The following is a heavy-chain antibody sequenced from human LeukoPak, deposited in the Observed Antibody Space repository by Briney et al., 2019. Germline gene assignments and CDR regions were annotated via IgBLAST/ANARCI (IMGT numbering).Heavy chain of an antibody. V-gene: IGHV3-23*01. CDR1: GFTFSSYA. J-gene: IGHJ6*02. CDR2: ISGSGGST. CDR3: ANDLGGYSGYDDDRVEYYYYGMDV. Sequence: GGSLRLSCAASGFTFSSYAMSWVRQAPGKGLEWVSAISGSGGSTYYADSVKGRFTISRDNSKNTLYLQMNSLRAEDTAVYYCANDLGGYSGYDDDRVEYYYYGMDVWGQGTTVTVSS. D-gene: IGHD5-12*01.